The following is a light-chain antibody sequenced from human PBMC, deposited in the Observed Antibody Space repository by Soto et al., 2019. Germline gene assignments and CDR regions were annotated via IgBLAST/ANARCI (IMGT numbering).Light chain of an antibody. CDR3: QQYGGSPRIT. CDR1: ERLSSVY. V-gene: IGKV3-20*01. J-gene: IGKJ5*01. CDR2: GAS. Sequence: EIVLTQSPGTLSLSPGEIATLSCRASERLSSVYLAWYQQRPGQPPRLLLYGASNRSTGIPDRFSGSGSGTDFTLIINRLEPEDVAIYYCQQYGGSPRITFGQGTRLEI.